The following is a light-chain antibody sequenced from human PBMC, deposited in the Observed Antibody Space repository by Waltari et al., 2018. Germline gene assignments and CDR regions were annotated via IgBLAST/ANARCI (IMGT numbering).Light chain of an antibody. CDR1: SSDIGAYKH. J-gene: IGLJ3*02. V-gene: IGLV2-14*01. Sequence: QSALTQPASVSGSPGQSITISCSGTSSDIGAYKHVSWDKQHPGKAPKPMIDEVSNPPSGVATRFSGSKSGNTASLTSSGLQADDESHYYCTSFTSSATWVFGGGTKVTVL. CDR2: EVS. CDR3: TSFTSSATWV.